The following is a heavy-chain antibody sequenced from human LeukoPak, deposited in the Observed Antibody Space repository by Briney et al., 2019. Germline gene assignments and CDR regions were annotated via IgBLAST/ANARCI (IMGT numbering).Heavy chain of an antibody. Sequence: GASVKVSCKASGYTFTSYGISWVRQAPGQGLEWMGWISAYNGNTNYAQKLQGRVTMTTDTSAGTAYMELRSLRSDVTAVYYCARFYGSGSYYTLPDYWGQGTLVTVSS. CDR1: GYTFTSYG. CDR3: ARFYGSGSYYTLPDY. V-gene: IGHV1-18*01. CDR2: ISAYNGNT. D-gene: IGHD3-10*01. J-gene: IGHJ4*02.